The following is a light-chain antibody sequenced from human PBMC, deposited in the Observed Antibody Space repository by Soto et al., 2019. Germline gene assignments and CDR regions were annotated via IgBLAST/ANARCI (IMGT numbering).Light chain of an antibody. Sequence: IQMTQSPSSLSASVGDRVTLTCRSSRSIRNDLAWYQQRPGKAPRLLVYGASSLAPVAPSRFSGSGSGTDFTLTISGLQPEDFASYYCLQDYDYPYTFGQGTTLDIK. CDR3: LQDYDYPYT. J-gene: IGKJ2*01. V-gene: IGKV1-6*02. CDR2: GAS. CDR1: RSIRND.